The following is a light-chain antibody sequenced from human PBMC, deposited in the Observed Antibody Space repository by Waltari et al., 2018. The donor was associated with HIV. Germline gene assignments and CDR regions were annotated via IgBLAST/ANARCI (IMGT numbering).Light chain of an antibody. CDR1: QSVSSY. CDR3: QQYSTSLYT. Sequence: EIVLTQSPATLSLSPGEGAILPCRASQSVSSYLAWYQQRPGQPPRLLIYAASTRATGIPDRFRGSGSRTDFTLTITRLQPEDFAVYYCQQYSTSLYTFGQGTKLE. CDR2: AAS. V-gene: IGKV3-20*01. J-gene: IGKJ2*01.